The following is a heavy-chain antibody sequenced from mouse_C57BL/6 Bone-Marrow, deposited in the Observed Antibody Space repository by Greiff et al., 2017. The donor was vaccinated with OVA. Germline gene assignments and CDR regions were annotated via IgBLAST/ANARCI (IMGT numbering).Heavy chain of an antibody. CDR1: GYTFTDYE. CDR3: TRAIYYDYDGFAY. V-gene: IGHV1-15*01. Sequence: VQLVESGAELVRPGASVTLSCKASGYTFTDYEMHWVKQTPVHGLEWIGAIDPETGGTAYNQKFKCKAILTADKSSSTAYMELRSLTSEDSAVYYCTRAIYYDYDGFAYWGQGTLVTVSA. J-gene: IGHJ3*01. CDR2: IDPETGGT. D-gene: IGHD2-4*01.